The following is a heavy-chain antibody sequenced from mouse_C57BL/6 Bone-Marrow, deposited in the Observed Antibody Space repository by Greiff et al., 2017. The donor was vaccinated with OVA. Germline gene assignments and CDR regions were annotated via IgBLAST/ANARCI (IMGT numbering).Heavy chain of an antibody. Sequence: DVQLQESGAELVRPGASVKLSCTASGFNIKDDYMHWVKQRPEQGLEWIGWIDPENGDTEYASKFQGKATITADTSSNTAYLQLSSLTSEDTAVYYCTTTYYDYGYWYFDVWGTGTTVTVSS. CDR1: GFNIKDDY. J-gene: IGHJ1*03. D-gene: IGHD2-4*01. V-gene: IGHV14-4*01. CDR2: IDPENGDT. CDR3: TTTYYDYGYWYFDV.